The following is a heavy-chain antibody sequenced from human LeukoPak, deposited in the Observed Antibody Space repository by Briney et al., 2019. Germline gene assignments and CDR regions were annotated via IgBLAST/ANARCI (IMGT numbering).Heavy chain of an antibody. D-gene: IGHD3-10*01. Sequence: SETLSLTCTVSGGSISSSSYYWGWIRQPPGKGPEWIGSIYYSGSTYYNPSLKSRVTISVDTSKNQFSLKLSSVTAADTAVYYCARWAYGSGSYYADYWGQGTLVTVSS. CDR2: IYYSGST. CDR3: ARWAYGSGSYYADY. V-gene: IGHV4-39*07. J-gene: IGHJ4*02. CDR1: GGSISSSSYY.